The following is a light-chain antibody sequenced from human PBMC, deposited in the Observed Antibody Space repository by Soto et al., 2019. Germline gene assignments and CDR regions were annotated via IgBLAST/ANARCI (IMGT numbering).Light chain of an antibody. V-gene: IGKV1-5*01. J-gene: IGKJ2*01. CDR2: DAS. CDR1: QSISSW. Sequence: DIQMTQSPSTLSASVGDRVTITCRASQSISSWLAWYQQKPGKAPKLLIYDASSLESGVPSRFSGSGSGTEFTLSISSLQPDDVATYYCQQYNSYSYTFGKVTKLEIK. CDR3: QQYNSYSYT.